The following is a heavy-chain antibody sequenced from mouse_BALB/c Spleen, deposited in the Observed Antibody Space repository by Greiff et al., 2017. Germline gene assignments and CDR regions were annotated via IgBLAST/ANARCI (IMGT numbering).Heavy chain of an antibody. V-gene: IGHV5-17*02. J-gene: IGHJ2*01. D-gene: IGHD2-1*01. CDR3: ARSGNYGYFDY. CDR1: GFTFSSFG. Sequence: DVKLVESGGGLVQPGGSRKLSCAASGFTFSSFGMHWVRQAPEKGLEWVAYISSGSSTIYYADTVKGRFTISRDNPKNTLFLQMTSLRSEDTAMYYCARSGNYGYFDYWGQGTTLTVSS. CDR2: ISSGSSTI.